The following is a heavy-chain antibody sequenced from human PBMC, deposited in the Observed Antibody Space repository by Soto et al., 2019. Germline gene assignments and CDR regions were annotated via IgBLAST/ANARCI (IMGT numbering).Heavy chain of an antibody. J-gene: IGHJ4*02. D-gene: IGHD6-19*01. CDR2: IYYSGST. Sequence: PSETLSLTCTVSGGSISSYYWSWIRQPPGKGLEWIGYIYYSGSTNYNPSLKSRVTISVDTSKNQFSLKLSSVTAADTAVYYCARVDSSGSYFDYWGQGTLVTVSS. V-gene: IGHV4-59*01. CDR1: GGSISSYY. CDR3: ARVDSSGSYFDY.